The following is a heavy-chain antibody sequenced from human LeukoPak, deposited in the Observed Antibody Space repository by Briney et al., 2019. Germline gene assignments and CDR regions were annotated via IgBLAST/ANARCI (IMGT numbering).Heavy chain of an antibody. Sequence: PGGSLRLSCAASGFTFSSYAMHWVRQAPGKGLEWVAVISYDGSNKYYADSVKGRFTISRDNSKNTLYLQMNSLRAEDTAVYYCARAPTRGYYDRSAFDIWGQGTMVTVSS. J-gene: IGHJ3*02. V-gene: IGHV3-30-3*01. D-gene: IGHD3-22*01. CDR3: ARAPTRGYYDRSAFDI. CDR1: GFTFSSYA. CDR2: ISYDGSNK.